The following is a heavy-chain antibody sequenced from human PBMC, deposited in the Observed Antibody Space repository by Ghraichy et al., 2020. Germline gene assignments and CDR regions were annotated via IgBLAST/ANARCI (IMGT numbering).Heavy chain of an antibody. Sequence: ASVKVSCKASGYTFTSYDFNWVRQATGQGLEWMGWMNPNSGDTGYAQKFQGRLTMTRDTSINTAYMELSSLRSEDTAVYYCARDYGGNSEWFDPWGQGTLVTVSS. J-gene: IGHJ5*02. V-gene: IGHV1-8*01. D-gene: IGHD4-23*01. CDR2: MNPNSGDT. CDR1: GYTFTSYD. CDR3: ARDYGGNSEWFDP.